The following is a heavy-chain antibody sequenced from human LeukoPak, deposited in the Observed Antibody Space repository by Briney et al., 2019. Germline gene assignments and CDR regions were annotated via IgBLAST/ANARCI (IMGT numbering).Heavy chain of an antibody. J-gene: IGHJ6*03. Sequence: PWASVKVSCKASGYTFSSYGISWVRQAPGQGLEWMGWISAYNGKTNYAQKFQGRVTITADESTSTAYMELRSLRSDDTAVYYCARRGGPGVRGVIGSYYYYMDVWGKGTTVTVSS. CDR2: ISAYNGKT. V-gene: IGHV1-18*01. CDR3: ARRGGPGVRGVIGSYYYYMDV. D-gene: IGHD3-10*01. CDR1: GYTFSSYG.